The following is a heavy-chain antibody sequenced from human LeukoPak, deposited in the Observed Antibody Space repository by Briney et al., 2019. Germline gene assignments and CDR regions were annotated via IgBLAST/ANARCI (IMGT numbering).Heavy chain of an antibody. CDR3: ASGYYYDSSGNHPFDP. J-gene: IGHJ5*02. V-gene: IGHV4-30-2*01. CDR2: IYHSGST. D-gene: IGHD3-22*01. Sequence: LRLSCAASRFTFNSYAMSWIRQPPGKGLEWIGYIYHSGSTYYNPSLKSRVTISVDRSKNQFSLKLSSVTAADTAVYYCASGYYYDSSGNHPFDPWGQGTLVTVSS. CDR1: RFTFNSYA.